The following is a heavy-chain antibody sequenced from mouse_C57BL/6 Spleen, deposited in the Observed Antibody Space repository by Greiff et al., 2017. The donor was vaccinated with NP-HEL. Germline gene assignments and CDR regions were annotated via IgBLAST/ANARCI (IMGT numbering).Heavy chain of an antibody. CDR2: ISSCSSTI. Sequence: EVKLMESGGGLVKPGGSLKLSCAASGFTFSDYGMHWVRQAPEKGLEWVAYISSCSSTIYYADTVKGRFTISRDNANNTLFLPMTILMSEATSMYYCAGPFFYYAMEYWGQGTSVTVSS. CDR1: GFTFSDYG. V-gene: IGHV5-17*01. J-gene: IGHJ4*01. CDR3: AGPFFYYAMEY.